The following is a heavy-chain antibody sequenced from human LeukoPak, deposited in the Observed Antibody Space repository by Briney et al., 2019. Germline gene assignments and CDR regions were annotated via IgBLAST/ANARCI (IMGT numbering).Heavy chain of an antibody. CDR1: GYTFTGYY. D-gene: IGHD3-9*01. J-gene: IGHJ5*02. CDR3: ARGYYDILTGEGYNWFDP. CDR2: INPNSGGT. Sequence: ASVKVSCKASGYTFTGYYIHWVRQAPGQGLEWMGWINPNSGGTNYAQKFQGRVTMTRDTSISTAYMELSRLRPDDTAVYYCARGYYDILTGEGYNWFDPWGQGTLVTVSS. V-gene: IGHV1-2*02.